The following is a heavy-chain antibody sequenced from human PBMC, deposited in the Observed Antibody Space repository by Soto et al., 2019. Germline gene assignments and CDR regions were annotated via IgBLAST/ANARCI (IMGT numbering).Heavy chain of an antibody. J-gene: IGHJ3*02. D-gene: IGHD2-21*01. CDR2: ISSSSSTI. CDR3: ARPEYCGGDCYSGAFDI. CDR1: GFTFSSYS. V-gene: IGHV3-48*01. Sequence: EVQLVESGGGLVQPGGSLRLSCAASGFTFSSYSMNWVRRAPGKGLEWVSYISSSSSTIYYADSVKGRFTISRDNAKNSLYLQMNSLRAEDTAVYYCARPEYCGGDCYSGAFDIWGQGTMVTVSS.